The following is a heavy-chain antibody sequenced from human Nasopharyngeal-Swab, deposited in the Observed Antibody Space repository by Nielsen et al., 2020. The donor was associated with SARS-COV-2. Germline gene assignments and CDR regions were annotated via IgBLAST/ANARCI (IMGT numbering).Heavy chain of an antibody. CDR2: IYYSGST. V-gene: IGHV4-59*08. CDR1: GGSISSYY. J-gene: IGHJ6*03. D-gene: IGHD1-20*01. Sequence: SETLSLTCNVSGGSISSYYWSWIRQPPGKGLEWIGYIYYSGSTNYNPSLKSRVTISVDTSKNQFSLKLSSVTAADTAVYYCARRGFITGRAGYYYYMDVWGKGTTVTVSS. CDR3: ARRGFITGRAGYYYYMDV.